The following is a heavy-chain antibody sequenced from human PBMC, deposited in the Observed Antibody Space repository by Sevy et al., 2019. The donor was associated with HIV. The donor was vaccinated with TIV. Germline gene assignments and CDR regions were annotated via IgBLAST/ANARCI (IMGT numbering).Heavy chain of an antibody. Sequence: SETLSLICAVSGGSIRSGGYSWTWIRQPPGKGLEWIGYIYQSGGTYYNSSLKSRVTISVDRSKNQSSLRLSSVTAAATAVYYCARVWAAAGTKWFDPWGQGILVTVSS. V-gene: IGHV4-30-2*01. J-gene: IGHJ5*02. CDR1: GGSIRSGGYS. D-gene: IGHD6-13*01. CDR3: ARVWAAAGTKWFDP. CDR2: IYQSGGT.